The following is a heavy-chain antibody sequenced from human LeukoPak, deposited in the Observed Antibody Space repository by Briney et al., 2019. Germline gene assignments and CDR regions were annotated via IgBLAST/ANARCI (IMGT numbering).Heavy chain of an antibody. CDR3: ARDGD. J-gene: IGHJ4*02. D-gene: IGHD3-16*01. CDR1: GFTFSSYA. CDR2: ISYDGSNK. Sequence: GGSLRLSCEASGFTFSSYAMHWVRQAPGKGLEWVAVISYDGSNKYYADSVKGRFTISRDNSKNTLYLQMNSLRAEDTAAYYCARDGDWGQGTLVTVSS. V-gene: IGHV3-30-3*01.